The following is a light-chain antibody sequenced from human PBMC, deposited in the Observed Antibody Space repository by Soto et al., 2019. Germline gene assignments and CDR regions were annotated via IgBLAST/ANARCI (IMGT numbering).Light chain of an antibody. Sequence: DLQMTQSPSTLSASVGDRVTITCRASQSISSWVAWYQQIPGKAPKFLIYKASSLESGVPSRFSGSGSGTEFTLTISSLQPADFAICYCQQYNSYPWPFGQGTKVEIK. CDR2: KAS. CDR3: QQYNSYPWP. V-gene: IGKV1-5*03. J-gene: IGKJ1*01. CDR1: QSISSW.